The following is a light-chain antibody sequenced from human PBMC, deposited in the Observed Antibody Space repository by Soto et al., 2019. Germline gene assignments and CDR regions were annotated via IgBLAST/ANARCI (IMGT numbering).Light chain of an antibody. CDR1: QSVNSW. J-gene: IGKJ1*01. Sequence: DVQMTQSPSTLSASVGDRVTITCRASQSVNSWLAWYQQKPGKVPKLLIYKASFLETGVPSRFSGDGSGTEFPLTIGSLQPEDSASYYCQQYNTYPRAFGQGTKVEI. V-gene: IGKV1-5*03. CDR3: QQYNTYPRA. CDR2: KAS.